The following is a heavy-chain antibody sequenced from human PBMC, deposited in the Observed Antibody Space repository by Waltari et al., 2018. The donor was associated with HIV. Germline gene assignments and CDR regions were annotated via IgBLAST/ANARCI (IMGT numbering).Heavy chain of an antibody. V-gene: IGHV3-23*01. J-gene: IGHJ4*02. D-gene: IGHD3-10*01. CDR1: GFTFGSFA. CDR3: AKAPLRRSSVGGEGPSHFEY. CDR2: SRARGGTT. Sequence: EVQLLDSGGGWVQPGGSLRLSCAASGFTFGSFAMSWVRQAPGQGRVWVSGSRARGGTTYDAESVKGRFTISRDNSKNTLYLQMNRLRAEDTAVYYCAKAPLRRSSVGGEGPSHFEYWGQGTLVTVSS.